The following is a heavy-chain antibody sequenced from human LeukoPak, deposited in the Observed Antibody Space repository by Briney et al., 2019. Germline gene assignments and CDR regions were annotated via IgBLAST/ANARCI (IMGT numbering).Heavy chain of an antibody. J-gene: IGHJ4*02. CDR2: ISSSGSTI. CDR3: ARDLDYYDRIFDY. Sequence: GGSLRLSCAASGFTFSSYSMNWIRQAPGKGLEWVSYISSSGSTIYYADSVKGRFTISRDNAKNSLYLQMNSLRAEDTAVYYCARDLDYYDRIFDYRGQGTLVTVSS. V-gene: IGHV3-48*04. D-gene: IGHD3-22*01. CDR1: GFTFSSYS.